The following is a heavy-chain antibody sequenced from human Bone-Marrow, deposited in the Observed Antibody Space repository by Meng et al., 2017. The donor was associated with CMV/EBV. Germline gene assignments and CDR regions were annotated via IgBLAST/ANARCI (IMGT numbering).Heavy chain of an antibody. CDR1: GFTFDDYA. V-gene: IGHV3-9*01. CDR2: ISWNSGSI. Sequence: GGSLRLSCAASGFTFDDYAMPWVRQAPGKGLEWVSVISWNSGSIGYADSVKGRFTISRDNAKNSLYLQMNSLRAEDTALYYCAKDSGYYYDSSGYMNWGQGTLVTVSS. D-gene: IGHD3-22*01. J-gene: IGHJ4*02. CDR3: AKDSGYYYDSSGYMN.